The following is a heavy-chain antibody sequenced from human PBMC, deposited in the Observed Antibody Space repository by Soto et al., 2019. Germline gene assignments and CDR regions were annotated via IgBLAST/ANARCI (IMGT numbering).Heavy chain of an antibody. D-gene: IGHD7-27*01. CDR1: GFTFSSYW. J-gene: IGHJ4*02. CDR3: ARVKGADWGYYFDY. V-gene: IGHV3-7*01. Sequence: GGSLRLSCAASGFTFSSYWMSWVRQAPGKGLEWVANIKQDGSEKYYVDSVKGRFTISRDNAKNSLYLQMNSLRADDTAVYYCARVKGADWGYYFDYWGQGTLVTVSS. CDR2: IKQDGSEK.